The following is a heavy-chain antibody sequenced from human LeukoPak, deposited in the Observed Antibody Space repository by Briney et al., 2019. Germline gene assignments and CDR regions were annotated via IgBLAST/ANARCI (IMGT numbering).Heavy chain of an antibody. Sequence: SETLSLTCTVSGGSISSYYWSWIRQPPGKGLEWIGYIYTSGSTNYNPSLKSRVTISVDTSKNQFSLKLSSVTAADTAVYYCARHLLQEVAGPPRRVGYYYYYYMDVWGKGTTVTVSS. CDR2: IYTSGST. J-gene: IGHJ6*03. D-gene: IGHD6-19*01. V-gene: IGHV4-4*09. CDR3: ARHLLQEVAGPPRRVGYYYYYYMDV. CDR1: GGSISSYY.